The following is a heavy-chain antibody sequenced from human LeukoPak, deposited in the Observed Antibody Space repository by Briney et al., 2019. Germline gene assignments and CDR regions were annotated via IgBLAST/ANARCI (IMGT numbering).Heavy chain of an antibody. CDR2: IREDEREK. V-gene: IGHV3-7*05. Sequence: GGSLRLSCAASGXTFRSYWLSWVRQAPGKGLESVANIREDEREKYYVDSVKGRFTISRDNARNSLYLQMNSLRVEDTAVYYCVREAPTTQPGPGVYWGQGTLVTVSS. CDR1: GXTFRSYW. J-gene: IGHJ4*02. D-gene: IGHD5-12*01. CDR3: VREAPTTQPGPGVY.